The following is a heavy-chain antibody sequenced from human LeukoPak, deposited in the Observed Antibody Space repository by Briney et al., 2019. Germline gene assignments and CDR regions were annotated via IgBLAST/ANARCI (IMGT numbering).Heavy chain of an antibody. CDR1: GSSISSYY. CDR3: ARTPSFDVWGSYDWFDP. V-gene: IGHV4-4*07. D-gene: IGHD3-16*01. J-gene: IGHJ5*02. CDR2: IYTSGST. Sequence: PSETLSLTCTVSGSSISSYYWNWIRQPAGKGLEWIGRIYTSGSTNYNPSLKSRVTISVDESKNQFSLKLSSVTAADTAVYYCARTPSFDVWGSYDWFDPWGQGTLVTVSS.